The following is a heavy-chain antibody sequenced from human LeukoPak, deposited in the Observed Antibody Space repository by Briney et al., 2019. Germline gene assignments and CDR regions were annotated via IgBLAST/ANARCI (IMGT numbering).Heavy chain of an antibody. Sequence: HGGSVRLFCAASGYTFSRYAMRWVRQAPGKGLEGVTAISGSGGNTYYSDSVKCRFTISRDNSKNTLYLQMNSLRAEDTAVYYCAKGRKYYYYYYMDVWGKGTTVTVSS. V-gene: IGHV3-23*01. CDR1: GYTFSRYA. J-gene: IGHJ6*03. CDR2: ISGSGGNT. CDR3: AKGRKYYYYYYMDV.